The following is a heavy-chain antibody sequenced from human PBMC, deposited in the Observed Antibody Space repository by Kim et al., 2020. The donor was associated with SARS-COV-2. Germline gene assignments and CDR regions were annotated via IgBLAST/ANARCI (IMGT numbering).Heavy chain of an antibody. J-gene: IGHJ4*02. CDR2: ISAYNGNT. CDR1: GYTFTSYG. V-gene: IGHV1-18*01. Sequence: ASVKVSCKASGYTFTSYGISWVRQAPGQGLEWMGWISAYNGNTNYAQKLQGRVTMTTDTSTSTAYMELRSLRSDDTAVYYCARDTGRGYCSGGSCYPDYWGQGTLVTVSS. D-gene: IGHD2-15*01. CDR3: ARDTGRGYCSGGSCYPDY.